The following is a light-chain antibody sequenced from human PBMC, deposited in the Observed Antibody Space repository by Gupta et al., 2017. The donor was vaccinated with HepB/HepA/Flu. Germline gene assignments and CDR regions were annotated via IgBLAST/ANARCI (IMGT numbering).Light chain of an antibody. CDR1: FIGSKS. J-gene: IGLJ1*01. V-gene: IGLV3-21*02. CDR2: DDS. Sequence: SYALTQPPSVSVAPGETATITCGGNFIGSKSVHWYQQKPNQAPVLVVYDDSDRPSGIPERFSGSNSGNTATLNISRVEAGDEADYYCQVWHTDVDHLYVFGTGTKVTVL. CDR3: QVWHTDVDHLYV.